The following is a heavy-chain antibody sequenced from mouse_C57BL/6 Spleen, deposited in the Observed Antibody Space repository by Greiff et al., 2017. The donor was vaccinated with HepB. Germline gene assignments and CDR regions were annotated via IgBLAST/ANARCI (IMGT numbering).Heavy chain of an antibody. J-gene: IGHJ2*01. V-gene: IGHV1-64*01. CDR3: ARVEEYLYYFDY. CDR2: IHPNSGST. Sequence: QVHVKQPGAELVKPGASVKLSCKASGYTFTSYWMHWVKQRPGQGLEWIGMIHPNSGSTNYNEKFKSKATLTVDKSSSTAYMQLSSLTSEDSAVYYCARVEEYLYYFDYWGQGTTLTVSS. CDR1: GYTFTSYW. D-gene: IGHD5-2*01.